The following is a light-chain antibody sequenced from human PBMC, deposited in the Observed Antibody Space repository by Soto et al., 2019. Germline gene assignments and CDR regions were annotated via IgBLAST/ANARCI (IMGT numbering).Light chain of an antibody. CDR2: EVS. Sequence: VLTPPPSASGSAGQSVTISCTGASGDVGGYNSVYWYKQHPGKAPKFMIYEVSKRPSGVPDRFSGSKSGTSASLDISGLQSEDEADYYCAEWDDSLNGYVFGTGTKVTVL. V-gene: IGLV2-8*01. CDR3: AEWDDSLNGYV. J-gene: IGLJ1*01. CDR1: SGDVGGYNS.